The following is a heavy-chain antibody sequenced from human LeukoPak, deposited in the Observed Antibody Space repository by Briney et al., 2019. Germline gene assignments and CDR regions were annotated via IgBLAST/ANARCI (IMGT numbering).Heavy chain of an antibody. Sequence: GGSLRLSCAASGFAFSTYWMTWVRQAPEMGLEWVASISQDGGGTYYGDSVNGRFTISRDSAKNSLYLQMNSLRADDTAVYYCARVRPGDADSWGQGTLVSVSS. J-gene: IGHJ5*01. D-gene: IGHD1-26*01. CDR3: ARVRPGDADS. CDR2: ISQDGGGT. V-gene: IGHV3-7*01. CDR1: GFAFSTYW.